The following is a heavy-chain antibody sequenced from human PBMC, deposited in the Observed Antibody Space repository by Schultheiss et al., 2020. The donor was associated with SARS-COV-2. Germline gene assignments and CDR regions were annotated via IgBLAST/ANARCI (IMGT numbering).Heavy chain of an antibody. V-gene: IGHV4-59*08. Sequence: SETLSLTCAVYGGSFSGYYWSWIRQPPGKGLEWIGYIYYSGSTNYNPSLKSRVTISVDTSKNQFSLKLSSVTAADTAVYYCARPAWGGRGYRPGYFDYWGQGTLVTVSS. CDR1: GGSFSGYY. CDR3: ARPAWGGRGYRPGYFDY. D-gene: IGHD6-25*01. J-gene: IGHJ4*02. CDR2: IYYSGST.